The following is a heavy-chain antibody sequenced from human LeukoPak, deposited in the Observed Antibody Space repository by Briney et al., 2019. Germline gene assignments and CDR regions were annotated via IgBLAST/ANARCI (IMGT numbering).Heavy chain of an antibody. CDR3: ARQYSSGWPWFDP. J-gene: IGHJ5*02. CDR1: GGSITSGGYY. D-gene: IGHD6-19*01. Sequence: PSETLSLTCTVSGGSITSGGYYWGWIRQPPGKGLEWIGRIYYSGSTYYNPSLKSRVTISADTSKNQFSLKLSSVTAADAAVYHCARQYSSGWPWFDPWGQGTLVTVSA. CDR2: IYYSGST. V-gene: IGHV4-39*01.